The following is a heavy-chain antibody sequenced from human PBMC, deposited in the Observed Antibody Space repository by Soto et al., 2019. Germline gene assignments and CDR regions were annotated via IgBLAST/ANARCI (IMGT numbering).Heavy chain of an antibody. D-gene: IGHD2-21*02. V-gene: IGHV3-30-3*01. CDR3: ARGGQPLLGY. CDR1: GFTFSSYA. CDR2: ISYDGSNK. J-gene: IGHJ4*02. Sequence: QVQLVESGGGVVQPGRSLRLSCAASGFTFSSYAMHWVRQAPGKGLEWVAVISYDGSNKYYADSVKGRFTISRDNSKNTLYLQMNSLGAEDTAVYYCARGGQPLLGYWGQGTLVTVSS.